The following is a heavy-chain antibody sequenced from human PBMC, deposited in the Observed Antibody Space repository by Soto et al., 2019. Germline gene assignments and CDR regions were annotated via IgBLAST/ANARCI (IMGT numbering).Heavy chain of an antibody. J-gene: IGHJ6*02. CDR3: ARDQDGTIFRNYYYGLDV. CDR1: EFSFNSYG. D-gene: IGHD3-3*01. V-gene: IGHV3-33*01. Sequence: GGSLRLSCAASEFSFNSYGMHWVRQAPGKGLEWVAFIWYDGSNKYYADSVRGRFTISRDNSKDTLYLQMNSLRVEDTAVYFCARDQDGTIFRNYYYGLDVWGQGTTVTVSS. CDR2: IWYDGSNK.